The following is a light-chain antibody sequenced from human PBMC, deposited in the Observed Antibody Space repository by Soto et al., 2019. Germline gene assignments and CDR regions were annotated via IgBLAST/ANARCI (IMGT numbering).Light chain of an antibody. Sequence: EIVMTQSPATLSVSPGERATLSCRASQSVSSNLAWYQQKPGQAPRLLIYGASTRATGIPARFSGSGSRTEFTLTISSRQSEDFALYYCQEYNNWPRTFGQGTKVEIK. CDR3: QEYNNWPRT. J-gene: IGKJ1*01. CDR1: QSVSSN. V-gene: IGKV3-15*01. CDR2: GAS.